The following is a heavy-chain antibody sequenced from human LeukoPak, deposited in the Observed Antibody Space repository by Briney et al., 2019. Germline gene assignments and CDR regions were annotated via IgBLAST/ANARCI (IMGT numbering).Heavy chain of an antibody. CDR2: IYTSGST. D-gene: IGHD1-1*01. CDR1: GGSISSGSYY. J-gene: IGHJ4*02. CDR3: ARDGSTQFDH. Sequence: SQTLSLTCTVSGGSISSGSYYWRWIRQPAGKGLEWIGRIYTSGSTNYNPSLKSRVTISVDTSKNQFSLKLSSVTAADTAVYYCARDGSTQFDHWGQGTLVTVSS. V-gene: IGHV4-61*02.